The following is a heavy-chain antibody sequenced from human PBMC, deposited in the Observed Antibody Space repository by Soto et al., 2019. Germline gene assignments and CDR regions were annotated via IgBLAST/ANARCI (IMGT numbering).Heavy chain of an antibody. Sequence: QVQLQQWGAGLLKPSETLSLTCAVYGGSFSGYYWSWIRQPPGKGLEWIGEINHSGSTNYNPSLKSRVTISVDTSKNQFSLKLSSVTAADTAVYYCARASIVVVPAAPNWFDPWGQGTLVTVSS. J-gene: IGHJ5*02. V-gene: IGHV4-34*01. D-gene: IGHD2-2*01. CDR2: INHSGST. CDR1: GGSFSGYY. CDR3: ARASIVVVPAAPNWFDP.